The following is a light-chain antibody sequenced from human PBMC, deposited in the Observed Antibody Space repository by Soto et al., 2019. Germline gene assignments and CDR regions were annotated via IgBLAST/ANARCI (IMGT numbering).Light chain of an antibody. Sequence: QSVLTQPPSVSGAPGQRVTISCTGSSSNIGAGYDVHWYQQLPGTAPKLLIYGNSHRPSGVPDRFSGSKSGTPASLAITGLQAEDEADYYCQSYDSSLSVVFGGRTKVTVL. CDR2: GNS. V-gene: IGLV1-40*01. CDR1: SSNIGAGYD. J-gene: IGLJ2*01. CDR3: QSYDSSLSVV.